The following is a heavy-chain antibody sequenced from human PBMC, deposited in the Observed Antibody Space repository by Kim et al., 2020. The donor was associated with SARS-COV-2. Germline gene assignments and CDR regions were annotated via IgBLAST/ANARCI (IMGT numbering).Heavy chain of an antibody. CDR1: GFTFSSYA. D-gene: IGHD6-13*01. CDR2: ISGSGGSS. Sequence: GGSLSLSCAASGFTFSSYAMSWVRQAPGKGLEWVSAISGSGGSSYYADSVKGRFTISRDNSKNTLYLQMNSLRAEDTAVYYCAKDPRALAAAGDWFDPWGQGTLVTVSS. CDR3: AKDPRALAAAGDWFDP. J-gene: IGHJ5*02. V-gene: IGHV3-23*01.